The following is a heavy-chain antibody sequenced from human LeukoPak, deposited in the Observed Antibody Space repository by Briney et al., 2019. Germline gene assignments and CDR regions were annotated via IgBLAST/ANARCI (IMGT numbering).Heavy chain of an antibody. CDR1: GYSLSSTYY. J-gene: IGHJ4*02. CDR2: ISRSGST. V-gene: IGHV4-38-2*02. D-gene: IGHD1-1*01. CDR3: ARVNAPVATFDY. Sequence: SETLSLTCTVSGYSLSSTYYGAWIRQPPGEGLEWIATISRSGSTYYPPSLKSRLTISLDTSKNHFSLRLSSVTAADTAVYYCARVNAPVATFDYWGLGILVTVSS.